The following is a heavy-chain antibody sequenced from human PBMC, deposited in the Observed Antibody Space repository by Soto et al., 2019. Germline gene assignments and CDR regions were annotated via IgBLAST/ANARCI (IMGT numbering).Heavy chain of an antibody. CDR1: GFTFSSYW. V-gene: IGHV3-74*01. CDR3: ARDGKQPEGVPPPYYYYMDV. Sequence: GGSLRLSCAASGFTFSSYWMHWVRQAPGKGLVWVSRINSDGSSTSYADSVKGRFTISRDNAKNTLYLQMNSLRAEDTAVYYCARDGKQPEGVPPPYYYYMDVWGKGTTVTVSS. CDR2: INSDGSST. J-gene: IGHJ6*03. D-gene: IGHD3-10*01.